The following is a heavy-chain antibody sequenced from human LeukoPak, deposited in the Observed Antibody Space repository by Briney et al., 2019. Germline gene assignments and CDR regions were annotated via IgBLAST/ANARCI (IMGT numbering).Heavy chain of an antibody. J-gene: IGHJ6*03. CDR3: ARAPYSSGGSTNYYYYYYMDV. Sequence: SVKVSCKTSGGTFSSYAITWVRQAPGQGLEWMGGIIPIFGTTNYAQKIQGRVTITADESTNTAYMELSSLRSEDTAVYYCARAPYSSGGSTNYYYYYYMDVWGKGTTVTVSS. D-gene: IGHD6-19*01. V-gene: IGHV1-69*13. CDR2: IIPIFGTT. CDR1: GGTFSSYA.